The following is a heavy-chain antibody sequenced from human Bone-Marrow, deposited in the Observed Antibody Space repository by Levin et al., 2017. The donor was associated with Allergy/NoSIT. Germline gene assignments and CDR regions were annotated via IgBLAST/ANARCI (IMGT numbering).Heavy chain of an antibody. V-gene: IGHV3-11*05. CDR2: ISRSSSYT. CDR1: GFTFSDYY. CDR3: ARASTNWDLDYF. D-gene: IGHD7-27*01. Sequence: LSLTCAASGFTFSDYYMTWIRQAPGKGLEWVSYISRSSSYTNYADSVKGRFTISRDNANNSLYLQMNSLRAEDTAVYYCARASTNWDLDYFWGQGTLVTVSS. J-gene: IGHJ4*02.